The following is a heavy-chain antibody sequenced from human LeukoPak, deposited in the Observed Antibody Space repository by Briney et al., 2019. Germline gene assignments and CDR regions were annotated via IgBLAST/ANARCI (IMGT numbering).Heavy chain of an antibody. CDR3: ARGRTVVTPWDAFDI. Sequence: PGGSLRLSCAASGFTFSSYAMHWVRQAPGKGLEWVAVISYDGSNKYYADSVKGRFTISRDNSKNTLYLQMNSLRAEDTAVYHCARGRTVVTPWDAFDIWGQGTMVTVSS. CDR1: GFTFSSYA. CDR2: ISYDGSNK. V-gene: IGHV3-30-3*01. J-gene: IGHJ3*02. D-gene: IGHD4-23*01.